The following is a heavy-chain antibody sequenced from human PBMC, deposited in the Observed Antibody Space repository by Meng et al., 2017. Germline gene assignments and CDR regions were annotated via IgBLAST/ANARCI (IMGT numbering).Heavy chain of an antibody. J-gene: IGHJ4*02. CDR1: GGSISSYY. CDR3: ARSDPGKCFDY. V-gene: IGHV4-59*01. CDR2: IYYSGST. Sequence: SENLSLTCTVSGGSISSYYWSWIRQPPGKGLEWIGYIYYSGSTNYNPSLKSRVTISVDTSKNQFSLKLSSVTAADTAVYYCARSDPGKCFDYWGQGTLVTVSS.